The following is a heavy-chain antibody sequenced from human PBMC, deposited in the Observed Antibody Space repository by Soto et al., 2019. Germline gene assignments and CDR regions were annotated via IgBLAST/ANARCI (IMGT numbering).Heavy chain of an antibody. Sequence: GGSLRLSCAASVFTFSSYWMSWVRQAPGKGLEWVANIKQDGSEKYYVDSVKGRFTISRDNAKNSLYLQMNSLRAEDTAVYYCARDYRIAAADHIDYWGQGTLVTVSS. V-gene: IGHV3-7*05. CDR3: ARDYRIAAADHIDY. CDR1: VFTFSSYW. D-gene: IGHD6-13*01. CDR2: IKQDGSEK. J-gene: IGHJ4*02.